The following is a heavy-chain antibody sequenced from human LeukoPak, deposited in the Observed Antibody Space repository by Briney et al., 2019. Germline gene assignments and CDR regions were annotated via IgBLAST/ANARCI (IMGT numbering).Heavy chain of an antibody. Sequence: SETLSLTCTVSGGSISNNYWSWFRQPPGKGLEWIGYIYYSGSTNYNPSLKSRVTISVDTSKSQFSLKLSSVTAADTAVYYCASHKGFWGQGTLVTVSS. V-gene: IGHV4-59*01. CDR2: IYYSGST. CDR1: GGSISNNY. J-gene: IGHJ4*02. CDR3: ASHKGF.